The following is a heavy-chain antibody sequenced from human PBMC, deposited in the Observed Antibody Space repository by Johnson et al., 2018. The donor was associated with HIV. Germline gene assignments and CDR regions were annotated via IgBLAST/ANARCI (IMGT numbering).Heavy chain of an antibody. J-gene: IGHJ3*01. CDR3: AKDDNLGVWYSDAFDV. CDR2: IAHDESIT. V-gene: IGHV3-30*02. CDR1: GFTFSSYG. D-gene: IGHD6-19*01. Sequence: VQLVESGGGVVQPGGSLRLSCAASGFTFSSYGMHWVRQPPGKGLEWVAFIAHDESITHYADSVKGRFTMSRDNSKNTLYLHMKSLRPEDTSIYYCAKDDNLGVWYSDAFDVWGQGTVVTVSS.